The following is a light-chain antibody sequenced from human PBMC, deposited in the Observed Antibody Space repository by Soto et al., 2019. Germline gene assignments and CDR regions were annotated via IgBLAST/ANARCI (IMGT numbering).Light chain of an antibody. V-gene: IGKV1-39*01. Sequence: GVPSRFSGSGSGTDFTLTISRLQPEDFETYYCQQSFINPLTFGGGTKVDIK. CDR3: QQSFINPLT. J-gene: IGKJ4*01.